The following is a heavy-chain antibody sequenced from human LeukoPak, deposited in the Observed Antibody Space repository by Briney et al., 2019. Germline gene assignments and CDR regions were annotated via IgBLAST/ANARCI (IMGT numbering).Heavy chain of an antibody. J-gene: IGHJ4*02. Sequence: SETLSLTCAVSGYSISSGYYWGWIRQPPGKGLEWIASIYQSGSTYHNPSAKSRVTISVDTSKNQFALKLTSVTAADTAVYYCARVDDYVWGSYRQYYFDYWGQGTLVTVSS. CDR3: ARVDDYVWGSYRQYYFDY. D-gene: IGHD3-16*02. CDR2: IYQSGST. CDR1: GYSISSGYY. V-gene: IGHV4-38-2*01.